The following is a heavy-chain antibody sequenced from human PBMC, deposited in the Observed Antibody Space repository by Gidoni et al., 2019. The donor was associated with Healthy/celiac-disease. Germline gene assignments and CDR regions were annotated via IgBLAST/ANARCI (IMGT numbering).Heavy chain of an antibody. CDR3: ARDSSGYPKPKTFDY. V-gene: IGHV3-48*03. CDR1: GFTFSSYE. Sequence: EVQLVESGGGLVQPGGSLRLSCAASGFTFSSYEMNWVRQAPGKGLEWVSYISSSGSTIYYADSVKGRFTISRDNAKNSLYLQMNSLRAEDTAVYYCARDSSGYPKPKTFDYWGQGTLVTVSS. D-gene: IGHD3-22*01. CDR2: ISSSGSTI. J-gene: IGHJ4*02.